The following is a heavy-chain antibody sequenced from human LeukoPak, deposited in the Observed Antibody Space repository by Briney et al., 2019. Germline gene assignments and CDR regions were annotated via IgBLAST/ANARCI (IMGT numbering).Heavy chain of an antibody. CDR1: GGSISSYY. D-gene: IGHD2-2*01. J-gene: IGHJ4*02. V-gene: IGHV4-59*08. CDR2: KSYSGST. CDR3: ARLAGYCSSTSCYFDY. Sequence: SETLSLTCTVSGGSISSYYWSWIRQPPGKGLEWIGYKSYSGSTNYNPSLKSRLTTSVDTSKNQISLKLSSVTAADTAVYYCARLAGYCSSTSCYFDYWGQGTLVTVSS.